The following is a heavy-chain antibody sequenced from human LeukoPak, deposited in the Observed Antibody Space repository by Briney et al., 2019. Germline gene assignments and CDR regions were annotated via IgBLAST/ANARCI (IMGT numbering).Heavy chain of an antibody. D-gene: IGHD6-19*01. CDR2: IYTSGST. V-gene: IGHV4-61*02. CDR1: GGSISSGNYY. J-gene: IGHJ4*02. CDR3: ARDRSGPYYFDY. Sequence: SQTLSLTCTVSGGSISSGNYYWSWIRQPAGKGLEWIGCIYTSGSTNYNPSLKSRVTMSVDTSKNQFSLKLSSVTAADTAVYYCARDRSGPYYFDYWGQGTLVTVSS.